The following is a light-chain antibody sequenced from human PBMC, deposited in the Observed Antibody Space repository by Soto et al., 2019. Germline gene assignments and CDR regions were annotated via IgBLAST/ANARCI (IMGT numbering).Light chain of an antibody. V-gene: IGKV2-30*02. Sequence: DVLMTQSPLSLPVTLGQPASISCRSSQSLVHSDGNTYLNWFQQRPGQSPRRLIFNVSNRDSGVPGRFSGSGSATDFTLKISRVEAEDVGVYYCLQGTHWPPTFGGGTKVEIK. CDR1: QSLVHSDGNTY. CDR2: NVS. CDR3: LQGTHWPPT. J-gene: IGKJ4*01.